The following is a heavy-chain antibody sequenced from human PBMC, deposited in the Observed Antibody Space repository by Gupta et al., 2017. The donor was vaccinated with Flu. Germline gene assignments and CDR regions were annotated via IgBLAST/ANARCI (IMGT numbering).Heavy chain of an antibody. CDR3: AKDWRWNNNNYGMNV. D-gene: IGHD5-24*01. CDR1: GFSSINSG. Sequence: QERVVESGGGEVQPGRSLRLSCAASGFSSINSGMHWVRQVPGKGLEWVAVISHDGSNYYHTESVKGRFTISRDNSKNTMYLQMTSLRTDDTAVYYCAKDWRWNNNNYGMNVWGQGTTVTVSS. J-gene: IGHJ6*02. V-gene: IGHV3-30*18. CDR2: ISHDGSNY.